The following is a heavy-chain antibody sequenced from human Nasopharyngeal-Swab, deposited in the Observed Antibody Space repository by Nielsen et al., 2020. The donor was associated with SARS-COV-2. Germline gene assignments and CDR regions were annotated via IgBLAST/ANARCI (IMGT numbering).Heavy chain of an antibody. V-gene: IGHV1-3*01. J-gene: IGHJ4*02. CDR1: GYTFTRYA. CDR3: ARDRIDSGFDY. Sequence: ASVKVSCKASGYTFTRYAMHWVRQAPGQRLEWMGWINAGNGNTKYSQKFQGRVTITRDTSASTAYMELSSLRSEDTAVYYCARDRIDSGFDYWGQGTLVTVSS. D-gene: IGHD3-10*01. CDR2: INAGNGNT.